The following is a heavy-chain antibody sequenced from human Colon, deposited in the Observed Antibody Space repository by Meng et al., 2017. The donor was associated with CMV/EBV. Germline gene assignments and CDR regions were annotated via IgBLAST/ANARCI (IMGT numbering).Heavy chain of an antibody. CDR3: ARDPAPAKTGAYFDY. V-gene: IGHV1-46*01. J-gene: IGHJ4*02. CDR2: INPSDGST. Sequence: ASVKVSCKASGYTLTRDYMHWLRQAPGQRLEWMGIINPSDGSTIYAEKFQGRVTMTRDTSTSTVYLEVSRLTSEDTAVYYCARDPAPAKTGAYFDYWGQGTLVTVPS. CDR1: GYTLTRDY. D-gene: IGHD6-13*01.